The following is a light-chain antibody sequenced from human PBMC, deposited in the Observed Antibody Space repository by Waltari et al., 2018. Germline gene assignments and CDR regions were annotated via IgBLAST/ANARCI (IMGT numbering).Light chain of an antibody. CDR1: QAISSY. V-gene: IGKV1-9*01. CDR3: QQLDSFPIT. Sequence: DIQLTQSPYFLSASVGDRVTITCRASQAISSYLAWYQQKPGRAPKLLIYAASTLQSGVPSGFSGSGSGTEFTLTISSLQPEDFATYYCQQLDSFPITFGQGTRLEIK. J-gene: IGKJ5*01. CDR2: AAS.